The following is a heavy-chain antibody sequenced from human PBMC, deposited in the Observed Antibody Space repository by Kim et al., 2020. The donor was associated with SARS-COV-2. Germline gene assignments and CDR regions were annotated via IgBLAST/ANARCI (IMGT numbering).Heavy chain of an antibody. V-gene: IGHV4-34*01. CDR3: ARTLATHPYSSSPQGQGPIDY. Sequence: SETLSLTCAVYGGSFSGYYWSWIRQPPGKGLEWIGEINHSGSTNYNPSLKSRVTISVDTSKNQFSLKLSSVTAADTAVYYCARTLATHPYSSSPQGQGPIDYWGQGTLVTVSS. J-gene: IGHJ4*02. CDR1: GGSFSGYY. CDR2: INHSGST. D-gene: IGHD6-6*01.